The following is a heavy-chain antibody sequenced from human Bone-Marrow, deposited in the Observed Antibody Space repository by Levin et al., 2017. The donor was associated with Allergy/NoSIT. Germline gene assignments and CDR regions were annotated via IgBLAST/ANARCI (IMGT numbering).Heavy chain of an antibody. J-gene: IGHJ4*02. D-gene: IGHD6-19*01. CDR3: AKDIRIAVAGLLDY. CDR1: GFTFDDYA. CDR2: ISWNSGNI. V-gene: IGHV3-9*01. Sequence: GGSLRLSCGASGFTFDDYAMHWVRQVPGKGLEWVSGISWNSGNIGYADSVKGRFTISRDNAKNSLYLQMNSLRAEDSALYYCAKDIRIAVAGLLDYWGQGTLVTVSS.